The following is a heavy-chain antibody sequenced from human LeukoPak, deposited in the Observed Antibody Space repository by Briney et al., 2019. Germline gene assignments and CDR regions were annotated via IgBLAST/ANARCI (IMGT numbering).Heavy chain of an antibody. J-gene: IGHJ1*01. V-gene: IGHV4-38-2*02. CDR3: ARGLL. Sequence: SETLSLTCTVSGYSIGSGCYWGWIRQSPGKGLEWIGKISHSGNTLYNPSLKSRVTISIDISKNQFSLNLTSVTAADTAIYYCARGLLWGQGTLVTVSS. CDR2: ISHSGNT. CDR1: GYSIGSGCY.